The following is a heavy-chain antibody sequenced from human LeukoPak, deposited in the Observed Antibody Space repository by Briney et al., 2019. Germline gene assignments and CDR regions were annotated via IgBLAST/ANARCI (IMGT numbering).Heavy chain of an antibody. CDR3: AREGGSYAFDI. CDR1: GYSISSGYY. D-gene: IGHD1-26*01. J-gene: IGHJ3*02. CDR2: IYHSGST. V-gene: IGHV4-38-2*01. Sequence: PSETLSLTCAVSGYSISSGYYWGWIRQPPGKGLEWIGSIYHSGSTYYNPSLKGRVTISVDTSKNQFSLKLSSVTAADTAVYYCAREGGSYAFDIWGQGTMVTVSS.